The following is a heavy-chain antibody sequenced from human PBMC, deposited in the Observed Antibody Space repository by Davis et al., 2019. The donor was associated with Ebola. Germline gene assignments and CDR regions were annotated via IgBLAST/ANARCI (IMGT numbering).Heavy chain of an antibody. Sequence: GGSLRLSCAASGFTFSSYAMSWVRQAPGKGLEWVSAISGSGGSTYYADSVKGRFTISRDNSKNTLYLHMNSLRAEDTSVYYCTRDSPTTAVYYYGMDVWGQGTTVTVSS. V-gene: IGHV3-23*01. CDR1: GFTFSSYA. CDR3: TRDSPTTAVYYYGMDV. CDR2: ISGSGGST. D-gene: IGHD1-26*01. J-gene: IGHJ6*02.